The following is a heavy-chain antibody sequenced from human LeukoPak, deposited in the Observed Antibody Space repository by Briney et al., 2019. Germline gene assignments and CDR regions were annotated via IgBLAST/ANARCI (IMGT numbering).Heavy chain of an antibody. CDR2: IIPIFGTA. CDR1: GGTFSSYA. V-gene: IGHV1-69*01. D-gene: IGHD3-22*01. J-gene: IGHJ4*02. CDR3: ASGLMIAVCDY. Sequence: GSSVKVSCKASGGTFSSYAISWMRQAPGQGLEWMGGIIPIFGTANYAQKFQGRVTITADESTSTAYMELSSLRSEDTAVYYCASGLMIAVCDYWGQGTLVTVSS.